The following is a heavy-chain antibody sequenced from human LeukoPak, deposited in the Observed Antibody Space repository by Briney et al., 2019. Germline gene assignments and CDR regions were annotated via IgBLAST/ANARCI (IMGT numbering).Heavy chain of an antibody. CDR3: AREEGITGPYFDY. CDR1: GFTFDDYG. D-gene: IGHD1-20*01. J-gene: IGHJ4*02. V-gene: IGHV3-30*03. Sequence: GGSLRLSCTASGFTFDDYGMSWVRQAPGKGLEWVAVISYDGSNKYYADSVKGRFTISRDNSKNTLYLQMNSLRAEDTAVYYCAREEGITGPYFDYWGQGTLVTVSS. CDR2: ISYDGSNK.